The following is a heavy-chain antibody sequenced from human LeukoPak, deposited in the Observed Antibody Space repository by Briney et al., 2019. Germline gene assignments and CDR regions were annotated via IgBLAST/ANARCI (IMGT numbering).Heavy chain of an antibody. D-gene: IGHD5/OR15-5a*01. J-gene: IGHJ5*02. V-gene: IGHV4-39*07. CDR1: GRSISSETFY. CDR2: IHHSGST. CDR3: ARAGILSTGDYFDP. Sequence: SATLSLTCTVSGRSISSETFYWGWPRQPPGKGLEWIGTIHHSGSTSYNPSLQSRATISVDTSNNQFSLKLSSVTAADTAVYYCARAGILSTGDYFDPWGQGTLVTVSS.